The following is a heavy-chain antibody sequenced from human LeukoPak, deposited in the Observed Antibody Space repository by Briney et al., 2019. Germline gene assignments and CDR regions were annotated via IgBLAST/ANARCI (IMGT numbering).Heavy chain of an antibody. Sequence: GGSLRLSCAASGFTFDDYGMSWVRQAPGKGLEWVSSISSSGAYIHYADSVKGRFTISRDNSKNTLYLQMNSLRAEDTAVYYCAKVSYFDYWGQGTLVTVSS. V-gene: IGHV3-23*01. CDR3: AKVSYFDY. CDR2: ISSSGAYI. CDR1: GFTFDDYG. J-gene: IGHJ4*02.